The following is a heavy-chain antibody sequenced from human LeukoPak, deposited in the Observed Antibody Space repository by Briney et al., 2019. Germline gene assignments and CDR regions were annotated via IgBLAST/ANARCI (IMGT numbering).Heavy chain of an antibody. J-gene: IGHJ4*02. CDR3: AKDFGDFRTDY. V-gene: IGHV4-39*01. CDR2: SDYTGSK. CDR1: GGPISSSSYY. D-gene: IGHD4-17*01. Sequence: SETLSLTCTVSGGPISSSSYYWAWIRQPPGKGLEWIASSDYTGSKTYNPSLKSRVTVSVDTSKNQFFLKLTSVTAADTAVYYCAKDFGDFRTDYWGQGTLVTVSS.